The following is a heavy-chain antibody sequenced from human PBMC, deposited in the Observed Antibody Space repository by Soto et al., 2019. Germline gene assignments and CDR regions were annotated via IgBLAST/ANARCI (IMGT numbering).Heavy chain of an antibody. D-gene: IGHD2-2*01. J-gene: IGHJ4*02. CDR2: INPDSGGT. CDR3: ARVRLPAPGSPWGF. V-gene: IGHV1-2*02. Sequence: QVQLVQSGAEVKRPGASVKVSCKASGYTDTGYYIHWVRQAPGQGLEWMGWINPDSGGTNSAQKLQGRVSMTRDASISTAYMDLTNLRSDDTAVYFCARVRLPAPGSPWGFWGQGSLVTVSS. CDR1: GYTDTGYY.